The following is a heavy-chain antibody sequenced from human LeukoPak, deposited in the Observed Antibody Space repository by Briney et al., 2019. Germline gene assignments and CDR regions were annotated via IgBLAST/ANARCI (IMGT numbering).Heavy chain of an antibody. D-gene: IGHD2-2*03. CDR1: GGSISSYY. CDR3: ARVVGYCSSTSCPITDYYYYMDV. J-gene: IGHJ6*03. V-gene: IGHV4-59*01. CDR2: IYYSGST. Sequence: SETLSLTCTVSGGSISSYYWSWIRQPPGKGLEWIGYIYYSGSTNYNPSLKSRVTISVDTSKNQFSLKLSSVAAADMAVYYCARVVGYCSSTSCPITDYYYYMDVWGKGTTVTVSS.